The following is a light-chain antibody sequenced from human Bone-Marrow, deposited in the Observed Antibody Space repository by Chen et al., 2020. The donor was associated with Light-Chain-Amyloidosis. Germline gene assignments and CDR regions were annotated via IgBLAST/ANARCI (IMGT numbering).Light chain of an antibody. CDR3: CSYAGSSTPYV. J-gene: IGLJ1*01. Sequence: QSALTQPASASGAPAQAITISATGTSSDVGSYNLVSLYQQHPGKAPNLMIYEGRKRPSGVSNRFSGSKSGNTASLTIAGLQAEDEADYYCCSYAGSSTPYVFGTGTKVTVL. CDR1: SSDVGSYNL. CDR2: EGR. V-gene: IGLV2-23*01.